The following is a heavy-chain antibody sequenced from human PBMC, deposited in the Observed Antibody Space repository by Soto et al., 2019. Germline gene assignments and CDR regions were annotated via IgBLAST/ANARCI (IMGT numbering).Heavy chain of an antibody. V-gene: IGHV1-69*12. CDR1: GGTFSSYA. CDR3: ARDAGYGSGGSCYSRNVY. J-gene: IGHJ4*02. Sequence: QVQLVQSGAEVKKPGSSVKVSCKASGGTFSSYAISWVRQAPGQGLEWMGGIIPIFGTANYAQKFQGRVTITADESTSTAYMELSSLRSEDTAVYYCARDAGYGSGGSCYSRNVYWGQGTLVTVSS. D-gene: IGHD2-15*01. CDR2: IIPIFGTA.